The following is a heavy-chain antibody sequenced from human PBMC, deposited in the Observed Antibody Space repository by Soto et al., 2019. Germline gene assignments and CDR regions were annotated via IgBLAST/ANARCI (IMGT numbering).Heavy chain of an antibody. CDR2: IYSGGST. V-gene: IGHV3-66*01. D-gene: IGHD2-2*01. J-gene: IGHJ6*03. CDR3: ARDLGFVVVTAAIEDYMDV. CDR1: GFTVSSNY. Sequence: GGSLRLSCAASGFTVSSNYMSWVRQAPGKGLEWVSVIYSGGSTYYADSVKGRFTISRDNSKNTLYLQMNSLRAEDTAVYYCARDLGFVVVTAAIEDYMDVWGKGTTVNVSS.